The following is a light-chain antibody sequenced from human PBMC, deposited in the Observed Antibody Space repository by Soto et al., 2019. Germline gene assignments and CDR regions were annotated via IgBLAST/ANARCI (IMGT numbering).Light chain of an antibody. Sequence: EIVLTQSPGTLSLSPGERASLSCRASQSVSSNYLAWYQQKSGQAPSLLIYDVSRRATGIPERFSGSGSGTDFTLIISRLEPEDFAVYYCQQYGSSPRTFSQGTKVDNK. CDR2: DVS. V-gene: IGKV3-20*01. J-gene: IGKJ1*01. CDR3: QQYGSSPRT. CDR1: QSVSSNY.